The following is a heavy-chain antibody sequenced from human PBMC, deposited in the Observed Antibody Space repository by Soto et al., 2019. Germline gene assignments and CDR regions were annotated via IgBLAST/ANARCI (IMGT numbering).Heavy chain of an antibody. D-gene: IGHD6-19*01. Sequence: GGSLRLSCAASGFTFSSYGMHWVRQAPGKGLEWVAVISYDGSNKYYADSVKGRFTISRDNSKNTLYLQMNSLRAEDTAVYYCAKNPGGRGWLFDYWGQGTLVTVSS. CDR3: AKNPGGRGWLFDY. CDR2: ISYDGSNK. V-gene: IGHV3-30*18. J-gene: IGHJ4*02. CDR1: GFTFSSYG.